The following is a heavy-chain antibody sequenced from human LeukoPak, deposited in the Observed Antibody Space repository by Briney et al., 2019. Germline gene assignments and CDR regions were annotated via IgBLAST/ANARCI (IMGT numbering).Heavy chain of an antibody. Sequence: SETLSLTCAVYGGSFSSYYWSWIRQPPGKGLEWIGEINHSGSTNYNPSLKSRVTISVDTSKNQFSLKLSSVTAADTAVYYCARAHSGSFDYWGQGTLVTVSS. CDR2: INHSGST. V-gene: IGHV4-34*01. D-gene: IGHD3-10*01. CDR1: GGSFSSYY. CDR3: ARAHSGSFDY. J-gene: IGHJ4*02.